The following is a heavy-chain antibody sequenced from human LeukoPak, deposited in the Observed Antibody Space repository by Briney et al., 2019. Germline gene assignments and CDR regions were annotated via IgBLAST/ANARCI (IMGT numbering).Heavy chain of an antibody. J-gene: IGHJ6*02. V-gene: IGHV1-2*02. CDR3: ARGFNGRYQLLYEYPDYYYYGMDV. D-gene: IGHD2-2*02. Sequence: ASVKASCKASGYTFTGYYMHWVRQAPGQGLEWMGWINPNSGGTNYAQKFQGRVTMTRDTSISTAYMELSRLRSDDTAVYYCARGFNGRYQLLYEYPDYYYYGMDVWGQGTTVTVSS. CDR2: INPNSGGT. CDR1: GYTFTGYY.